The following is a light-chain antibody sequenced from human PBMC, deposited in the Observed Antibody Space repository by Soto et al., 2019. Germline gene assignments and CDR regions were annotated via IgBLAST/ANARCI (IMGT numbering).Light chain of an antibody. V-gene: IGLV4-69*01. CDR3: QSWGTGVVV. CDR1: SGHSSYA. CDR2: LNSDGSH. Sequence: QLVLTQTPSASASLGPSVKLTCTLSSGHSSYAIAWHQQQPEKGPRYLMKLNSDGSHSKGDGIPDRFSGSSAGAERYLTISSLHSEDEADYYCQSWGTGVVVFGGGTKLTVL. J-gene: IGLJ2*01.